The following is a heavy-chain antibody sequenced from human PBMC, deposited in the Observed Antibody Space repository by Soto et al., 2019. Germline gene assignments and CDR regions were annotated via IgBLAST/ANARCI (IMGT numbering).Heavy chain of an antibody. CDR3: AKKTSGSYLNWFDP. J-gene: IGHJ5*02. CDR2: ISGSGGST. D-gene: IGHD1-26*01. V-gene: IGHV3-23*01. Sequence: PGGSLGLSCAASGFTFSSYAMSGVRQAPGKGLEWLSTISGSGGSTYYADSVKGRFAISRDNSKNTLYLQMNSLRAEDTAVYYCAKKTSGSYLNWFDPWGQGTLVTVSS. CDR1: GFTFSSYA.